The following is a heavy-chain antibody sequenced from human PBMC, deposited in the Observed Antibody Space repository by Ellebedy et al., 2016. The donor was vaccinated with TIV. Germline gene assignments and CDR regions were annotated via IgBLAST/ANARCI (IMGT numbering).Heavy chain of an antibody. D-gene: IGHD6-19*01. CDR1: GYSFTSYW. J-gene: IGHJ5*02. CDR3: TTAVDGTAWFDP. V-gene: IGHV5-10-1*01. Sequence: GESLKISCNGSGYSFTSYWISWVRQMPGKGLEWMGRIDPSDSYTNYSPSFQGHVTISADKSISTAYLQWSSLKASDTAIYYCTTAVDGTAWFDPWGQGTLVTVSS. CDR2: IDPSDSYT.